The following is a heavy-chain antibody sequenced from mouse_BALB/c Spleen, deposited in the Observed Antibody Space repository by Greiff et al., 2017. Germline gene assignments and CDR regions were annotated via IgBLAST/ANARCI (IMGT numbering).Heavy chain of an antibody. J-gene: IGHJ1*01. D-gene: IGHD1-1*01. Sequence: VQLQQSGAELVKPGASVKLSCKASGYTFTSYDINWVRQRPEQGLEWIGWIFPGDGSTKYNEKFKGKATLTTDKSSSTAYMQLSRLTSEGSAVFFCARPPYYGSSWYFDVWGEGTTVTVSS. CDR1: GYTFTSYD. CDR2: IFPGDGST. V-gene: IGHV1-85*01. CDR3: ARPPYYGSSWYFDV.